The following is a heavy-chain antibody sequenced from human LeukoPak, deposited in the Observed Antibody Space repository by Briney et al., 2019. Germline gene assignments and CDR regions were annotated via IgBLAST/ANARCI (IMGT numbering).Heavy chain of an antibody. CDR3: TRDLWIQLWWTHYYYYYMDV. D-gene: IGHD5-18*01. V-gene: IGHV3-49*03. Sequence: GGSLRLSCTASGFTFGDYAMSWFRQAPGKGLEWVGFIRSKAYGGTTEYAASVKGRFTISRDDSKSIAYLQMNSLKTEDTAVYYCTRDLWIQLWWTHYYYYYMDVWGKGTTVTVSS. J-gene: IGHJ6*03. CDR1: GFTFGDYA. CDR2: IRSKAYGGTT.